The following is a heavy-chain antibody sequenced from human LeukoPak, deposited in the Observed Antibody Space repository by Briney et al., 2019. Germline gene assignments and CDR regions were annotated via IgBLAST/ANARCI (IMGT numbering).Heavy chain of an antibody. V-gene: IGHV3-21*01. CDR3: ARDRTGELYGSGWFDYYGMDV. CDR1: GFTFSSYS. CDR2: ISSSSSYI. Sequence: GGSLRLSCAASGFTFSSYSMNWVRQAPGKGLEWVSSISSSSSYIYYADPVKGRFTISRDNAKNSLYLQMNSLRAEDTAVYYCARDRTGELYGSGWFDYYGMDVWGQGTTVTVSS. D-gene: IGHD6-19*01. J-gene: IGHJ6*02.